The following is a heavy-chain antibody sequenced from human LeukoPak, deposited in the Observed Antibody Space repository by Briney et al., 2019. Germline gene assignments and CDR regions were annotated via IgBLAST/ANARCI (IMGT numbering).Heavy chain of an antibody. V-gene: IGHV3-30-3*01. CDR1: GLTLSSYA. Sequence: GRSLRLSCAASGLTLSSYAMHWVRQAPGKGLEWVAVISYDGSNKYYADSVKGRFTISRDNSKNTLYLQMNSLRAEDTAVYYCARRRIAAAGTLMDPWGQGTLVTVSS. CDR2: ISYDGSNK. CDR3: ARRRIAAAGTLMDP. D-gene: IGHD6-13*01. J-gene: IGHJ5*02.